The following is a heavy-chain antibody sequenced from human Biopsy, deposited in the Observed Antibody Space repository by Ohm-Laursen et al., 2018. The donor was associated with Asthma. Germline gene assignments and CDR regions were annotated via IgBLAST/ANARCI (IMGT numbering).Heavy chain of an antibody. Sequence: SVKVSCKASGYNFISFAIHWVRQAPGQRLEWMGWVNTGNGDTKYSQKFQGRVTITRDTSASTAYMELRNLRSEDTATYYCARTYYDFLTGQVKDVFGVWGQGTMVTVSS. V-gene: IGHV1-3*04. CDR3: ARTYYDFLTGQVKDVFGV. J-gene: IGHJ3*01. D-gene: IGHD3-9*01. CDR2: VNTGNGDT. CDR1: GYNFISFA.